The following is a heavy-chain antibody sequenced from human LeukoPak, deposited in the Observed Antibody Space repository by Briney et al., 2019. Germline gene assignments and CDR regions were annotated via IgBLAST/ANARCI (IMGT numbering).Heavy chain of an antibody. CDR3: GLSGNYYYYYMDV. D-gene: IGHD6-25*01. V-gene: IGHV1-69*13. CDR2: IIPIFGIP. Sequence: SVKVSCKASGGTFRTFAISWVRQAPGQGLEWMGGIIPIFGIPDSAQKFQGRLTITADESTTTAYMELSSLRSDDTAIYYCGLSGNYYYYYMDVWGKGTTVTIPS. CDR1: GGTFRTFA. J-gene: IGHJ6*03.